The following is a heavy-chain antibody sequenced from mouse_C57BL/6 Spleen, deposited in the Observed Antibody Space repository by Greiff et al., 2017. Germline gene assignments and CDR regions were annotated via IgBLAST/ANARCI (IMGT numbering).Heavy chain of an antibody. Sequence: DVMLVESGGGLVKPGGSLKLSCAASGFTFSSYAMSWVRQTPEKRLEWVATISDGGSYTYYPDNVKGRFTISRDNAKNNLYLQMSHLKSEDTAMYYCAREGLRDSYFDYWGQGTTLTVSS. D-gene: IGHD2-2*01. V-gene: IGHV5-4*01. CDR2: ISDGGSYT. CDR1: GFTFSSYA. J-gene: IGHJ2*01. CDR3: AREGLRDSYFDY.